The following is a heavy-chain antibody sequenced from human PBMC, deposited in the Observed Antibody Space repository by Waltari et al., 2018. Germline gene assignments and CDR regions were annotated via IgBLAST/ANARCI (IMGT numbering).Heavy chain of an antibody. J-gene: IGHJ4*02. CDR3: AKDLRTSGWYHYFDY. V-gene: IGHV3-33*06. CDR2: IWYDGGDK. D-gene: IGHD6-19*01. Sequence: QVQLVESGGGVVQPGTSLRLSCAASGFLFSNYGMHWVRQAPGKGLEWVAFIWYDGGDKYYSDSVRGRFTVSKDNSKQTLYLQMNNLRADDTAVYYCAKDLRTSGWYHYFDYWGQGTRVTVSS. CDR1: GFLFSNYG.